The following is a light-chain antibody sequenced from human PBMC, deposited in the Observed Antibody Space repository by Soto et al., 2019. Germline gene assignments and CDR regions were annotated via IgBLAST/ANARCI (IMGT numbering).Light chain of an antibody. CDR2: GAS. CDR1: QSVRTY. CDR3: QQTYSSSWT. Sequence: DIQMTQSPSSLSASVGDSVTITSRASQSVRTYLTWYQHKPGKAPKLLIYGASRLPTGVPSRFSGSGSGTDFTLTVSSMQPEDFATYYCQQTYSSSWTFGQGTKVDIK. V-gene: IGKV1-39*01. J-gene: IGKJ1*01.